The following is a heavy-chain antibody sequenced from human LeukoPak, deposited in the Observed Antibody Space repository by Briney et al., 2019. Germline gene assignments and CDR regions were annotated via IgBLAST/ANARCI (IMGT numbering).Heavy chain of an antibody. D-gene: IGHD3-3*01. CDR2: IDTSGST. CDR1: GGSTSSYY. Sequence: SETLSLTCTDSGGSTSSYYWSWIRQPAGKGLEWIERIDTSGSTNYNPSLKSRVTMSVDTSKNQFSLKLSSVTAADTAVYYCARLVYGTYDFWSGYPVGYFAYWGQGTLVTVSS. V-gene: IGHV4-4*07. CDR3: ARLVYGTYDFWSGYPVGYFAY. J-gene: IGHJ4*02.